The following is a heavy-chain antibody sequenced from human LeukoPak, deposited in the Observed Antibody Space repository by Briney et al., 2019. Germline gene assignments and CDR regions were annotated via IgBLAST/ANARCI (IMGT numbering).Heavy chain of an antibody. D-gene: IGHD3-3*01. CDR1: GGSFSGYY. Sequence: SETLSLTCAVYGGSFSGYYWSWIRQPPGKGLEWIGEINHSGSTNYNPSLKSRVTISVDTSKNQFSLKLSSVTAADTAVYYCARGHITIFEMVTTFDYWGQETLVTVSS. J-gene: IGHJ4*02. CDR2: INHSGST. V-gene: IGHV4-34*01. CDR3: ARGHITIFEMVTTFDY.